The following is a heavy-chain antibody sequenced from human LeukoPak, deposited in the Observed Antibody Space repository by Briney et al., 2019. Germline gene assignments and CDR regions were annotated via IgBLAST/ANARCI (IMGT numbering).Heavy chain of an antibody. CDR3: ARDQYYYDSSGYYRFDS. J-gene: IGHJ4*02. Sequence: SETLSLTCTVSGYSISSSYYWSWIRQPAGKGLEWIGRIHNSGSTNYNPSLKSRVTMSVDTSKNQFSLKLSSVTAADTAVYYCARDQYYYDSSGYYRFDSWGQGTLVTVSS. CDR1: GYSISSSYY. V-gene: IGHV4-4*07. CDR2: IHNSGST. D-gene: IGHD3-22*01.